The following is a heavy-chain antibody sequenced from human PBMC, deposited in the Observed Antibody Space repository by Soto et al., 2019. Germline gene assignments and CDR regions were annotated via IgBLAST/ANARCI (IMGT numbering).Heavy chain of an antibody. Sequence: GLPQRHSWGAFGRTVGGKYCMGWVRQARGKGLGWLSGLYDLDGTYYADSVKGRFITSGDSSKNIVYLQINDLRPDDTATYYCARGSEAYYFNYGTAVWGHGTTVTVSS. CDR2: LYDLDGT. CDR3: ARGSEAYYFNYGTAV. CDR1: GRTVGGKY. J-gene: IGHJ6*02. V-gene: IGHV3-66*01.